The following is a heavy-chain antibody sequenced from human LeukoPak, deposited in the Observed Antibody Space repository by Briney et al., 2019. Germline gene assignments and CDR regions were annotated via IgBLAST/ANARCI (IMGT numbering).Heavy chain of an antibody. V-gene: IGHV7-4-1*02. D-gene: IGHD2-8*01. CDR2: INTNTGNP. CDR1: GYTFTSYA. J-gene: IGHJ4*02. Sequence: PLASVKVSCKASGYTFTSYAMNWVRQAPGQGLEWMGWINTNTGNPTYAQGFTGRFVFSLDTSVSTAYLQISSLKAEDTAVYYCARDREGLMVYADFESHDYWGQGTLVTVSS. CDR3: ARDREGLMVYADFESHDY.